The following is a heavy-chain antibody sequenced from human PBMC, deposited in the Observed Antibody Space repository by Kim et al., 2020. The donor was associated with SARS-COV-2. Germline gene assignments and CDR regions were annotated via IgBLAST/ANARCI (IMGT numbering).Heavy chain of an antibody. CDR1: GGSFSGYY. Sequence: SETLSLTCAVYGGSFSGYYWSWIRQPPGKGLEWIGEINHSGSTNYNPSLKSRVTISVDTSKNQFSLKLSSVTAADTAVYYCARAFLDSSGYYYYYYGMDV. CDR3: ARAFLDSSGYYYYYYGMDV. V-gene: IGHV4-34*01. CDR2: INHSGST. J-gene: IGHJ6*01. D-gene: IGHD3-22*01.